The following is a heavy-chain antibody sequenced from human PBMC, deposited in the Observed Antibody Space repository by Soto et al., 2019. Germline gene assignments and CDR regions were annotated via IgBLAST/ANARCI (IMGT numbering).Heavy chain of an antibody. CDR2: IYPGDSDT. J-gene: IGHJ5*02. V-gene: IGHV5-51*01. Sequence: GESLKISCKGSGYTFTTFWIGWVRQLPGKGLEWMGIIYPGDSDTRYSPSFRGQVTMSADKSSTTVYLQWSSLKASDTAMYYCARVRRAARPEDWFDPWGQGTLVTVSS. CDR3: ARVRRAARPEDWFDP. CDR1: GYTFTTFW. D-gene: IGHD6-6*01.